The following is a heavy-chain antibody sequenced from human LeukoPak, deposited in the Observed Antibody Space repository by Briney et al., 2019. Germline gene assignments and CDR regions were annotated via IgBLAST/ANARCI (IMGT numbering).Heavy chain of an antibody. CDR2: INWNGGST. CDR3: ARVLGCTNGVCPYYYYYMDV. Sequence: GGSLRLSCAASGFTFDDYGMSWVRQAPGKGLELVSGINWNGGSTGYADSVKGRFTISRDNAKNSLYLQMNSLRAEDTALYYCARVLGCTNGVCPYYYYYMDVWGKGTTVIVSS. CDR1: GFTFDDYG. D-gene: IGHD2-8*01. V-gene: IGHV3-20*04. J-gene: IGHJ6*03.